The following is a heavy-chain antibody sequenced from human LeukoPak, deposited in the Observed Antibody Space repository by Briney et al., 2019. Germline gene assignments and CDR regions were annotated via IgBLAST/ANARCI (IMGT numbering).Heavy chain of an antibody. J-gene: IGHJ5*02. V-gene: IGHV6-1*01. CDR2: TYYRSKWYN. CDR1: GDSVSGNNTA. D-gene: IGHD2-2*01. Sequence: SQTLSLTCAISGDSVSGNNTAYNWIRQSPSRGLEWLGRTYYRSKWYNDYAVSVRGRITVNPDTSKNQFSLHLNSVTPEDTAVYYCARRLTQYDCFDPWGQGILVTVSS. CDR3: ARRLTQYDCFDP.